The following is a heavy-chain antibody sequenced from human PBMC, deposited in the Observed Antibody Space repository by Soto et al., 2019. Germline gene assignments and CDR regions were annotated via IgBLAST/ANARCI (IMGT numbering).Heavy chain of an antibody. V-gene: IGHV3-53*01. CDR2: IYSGGST. CDR3: AGGVGDYTNYYYYGMDV. J-gene: IGHJ6*02. Sequence: VGSLRLSCAASGFTVSSNYMSWVRQAPGKGLEWVSVIYSGGSTYYADSVKGRFTISRDNSKNTLYLQMNSLRAEDTAVYYCAGGVGDYTNYYYYGMDVWGQGTTVTVSS. CDR1: GFTVSSNY. D-gene: IGHD4-17*01.